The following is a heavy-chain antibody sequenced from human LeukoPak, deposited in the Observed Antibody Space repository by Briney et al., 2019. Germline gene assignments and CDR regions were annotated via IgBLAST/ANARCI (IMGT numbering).Heavy chain of an antibody. V-gene: IGHV4-34*01. CDR2: INHSGST. Sequence: SETLSLTCAVYGGSFSGYYWSWIRQPPGKGLEWIGEINHSGSTNYNPSLKSRVTISVDTSKNQFSLKLSSVTAADTAVYYCARGAVRPWGQGTLVTVSS. CDR1: GGSFSGYY. J-gene: IGHJ4*02. CDR3: ARGAVRP. D-gene: IGHD3-10*01.